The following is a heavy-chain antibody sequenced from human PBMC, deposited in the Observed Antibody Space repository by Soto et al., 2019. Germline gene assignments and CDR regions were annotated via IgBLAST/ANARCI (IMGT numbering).Heavy chain of an antibody. CDR2: ICSNDEK. D-gene: IGHD3-3*01. CDR1: GFSLSNARMG. Sequence: QVTLKESGPVLVKPTETLTLTCTVSGFSLSNARMGVSWIRQPPGKALEWLAHICSNDEKFYNTSLKSRLTISKDTSKSQVGLTMTNMDPVDTATYYCARISYDFGSGYYYISNFDYWGQGTLVTVSS. V-gene: IGHV2-26*01. J-gene: IGHJ4*02. CDR3: ARISYDFGSGYYYISNFDY.